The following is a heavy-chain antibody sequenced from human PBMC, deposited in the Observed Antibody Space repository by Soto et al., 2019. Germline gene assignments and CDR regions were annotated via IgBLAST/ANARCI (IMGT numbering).Heavy chain of an antibody. CDR3: ARDYDSSGYYKNYYYYGMDV. CDR1: GGSFSSYA. Sequence: SVKVSCTASGGSFSSYAISWVRQAPGQGLEWMGGIIPIFGTANYAQKFQCRVTITADKSTSTAYMELSSLRSEDTAVYYCARDYDSSGYYKNYYYYGMDVWGQGTTVTVSS. CDR2: IIPIFGTA. V-gene: IGHV1-69*06. D-gene: IGHD3-22*01. J-gene: IGHJ6*02.